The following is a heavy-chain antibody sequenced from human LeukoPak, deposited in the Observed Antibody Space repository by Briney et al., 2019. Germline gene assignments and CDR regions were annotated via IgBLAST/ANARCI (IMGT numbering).Heavy chain of an antibody. Sequence: SETLSLTCTVSGGSISSSSYYWGWTRQPPGKGLEWIGSIYYSGSTYYNPSLKSRVTISVDTSKNQFSLKLSSVTAADTAVYYCVRQSDSSSCPFDYWGQGTLVTVSS. J-gene: IGHJ4*02. CDR1: GGSISSSSYY. CDR2: IYYSGST. D-gene: IGHD6-13*01. CDR3: VRQSDSSSCPFDY. V-gene: IGHV4-39*01.